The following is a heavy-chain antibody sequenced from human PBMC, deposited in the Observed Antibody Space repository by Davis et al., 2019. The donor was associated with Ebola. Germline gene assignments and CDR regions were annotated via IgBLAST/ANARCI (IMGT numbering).Heavy chain of an antibody. CDR2: ISANGGTT. CDR3: AKGDYTTVYGMDV. Sequence: PGGSLRLSCAASGFIFSTYAMSWVRQAPGKGLEWVSGISANGGTTYHARSVKGRFTISRDNSRDTLYLQMNSLRAEDTAVYYCAKGDYTTVYGMDVWGQGTTVTVSS. CDR1: GFIFSTYA. V-gene: IGHV3-23*01. J-gene: IGHJ6*02. D-gene: IGHD4-11*01.